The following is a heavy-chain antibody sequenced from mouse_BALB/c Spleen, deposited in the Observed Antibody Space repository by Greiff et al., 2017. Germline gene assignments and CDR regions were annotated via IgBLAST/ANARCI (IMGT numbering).Heavy chain of an antibody. CDR2: ISSGSSTI. CDR1: GFTFSSFG. CDR3: ARSGGVNYLYAMDY. J-gene: IGHJ4*01. Sequence: EVKLMESGGGLVQPGGSRKLSCAASGFTFSSFGMHWVRQAPEKGLEWVAYISSGSSTIYYADTVKGRFTISRDNPKNTLFLQMTSLRSEDTAMYYCARSGGVNYLYAMDYWGQGTSDTVSS. V-gene: IGHV5-17*02. D-gene: IGHD2-1*01.